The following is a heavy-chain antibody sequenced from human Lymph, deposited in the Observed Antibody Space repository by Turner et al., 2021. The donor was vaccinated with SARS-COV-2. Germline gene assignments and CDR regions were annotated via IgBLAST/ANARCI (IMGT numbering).Heavy chain of an antibody. D-gene: IGHD4-17*01. Sequence: EVRLVESGGGLVKPAGSLRLSCAASGFTFSTYTMNWVRQGPGKGREWISSISSSSSYIYYAYSVKGRFTISRDDAKNSLYLQMNSLRAEDTAVYYCARDIPTTADYFDYWGQGTLVTVSS. CDR1: GFTFSTYT. CDR3: ARDIPTTADYFDY. V-gene: IGHV3-21*01. CDR2: ISSSSSYI. J-gene: IGHJ4*02.